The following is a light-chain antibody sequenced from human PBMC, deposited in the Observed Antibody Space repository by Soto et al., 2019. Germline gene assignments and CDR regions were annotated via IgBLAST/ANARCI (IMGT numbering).Light chain of an antibody. V-gene: IGKV3-20*01. J-gene: IGKJ1*01. CDR1: QSVSSSY. CDR3: KHYGSLPTT. CDR2: GAS. Sequence: EVVLSRCPGTLSLSTRQIATLSCRSIQSVSSSYLAWYQQKPGQAPRLLIYGASSRATGIPDRFSGSGSGTDFTLTISRLEPKQFRVYYCKHYGSLPTTFGQGTELYSK.